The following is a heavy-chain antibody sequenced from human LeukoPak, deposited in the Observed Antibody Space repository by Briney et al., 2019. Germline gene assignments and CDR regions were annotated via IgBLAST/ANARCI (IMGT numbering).Heavy chain of an antibody. J-gene: IGHJ4*02. CDR2: INPRTGDR. V-gene: IGHV1-8*01. D-gene: IGHD6-19*01. CDR3: ARGYSSGWYDY. CDR1: GYTFTSHD. Sequence: ASVTVSCKASGYTFTSHDINWVRQASGQGPEWMGWINPRTGDRGYAQKFQGRVTITRSTSMNTAYMELSSLRSEDTAVYYCARGYSSGWYDYWGQGTLVTVSS.